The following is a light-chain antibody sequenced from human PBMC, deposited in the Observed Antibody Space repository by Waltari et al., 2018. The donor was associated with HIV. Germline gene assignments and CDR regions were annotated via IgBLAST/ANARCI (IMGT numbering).Light chain of an antibody. CDR1: TSNIGAGYD. V-gene: IGLV1-40*01. J-gene: IGLJ3*02. CDR3: QSYDSTLTGWV. CDR2: CNP. Sequence: QSVLTQPPSVSGAPGQRVTISCSGNTSNIGAGYDVQWYQHLPGRAPKVLIYCNPHRPAGGPYRFPGSKAGTSASLAITGLQAEDEADYSCQSYDSTLTGWVFGGGTILTV.